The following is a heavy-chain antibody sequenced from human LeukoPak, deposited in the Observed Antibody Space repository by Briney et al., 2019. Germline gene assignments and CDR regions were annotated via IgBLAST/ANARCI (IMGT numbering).Heavy chain of an antibody. Sequence: ASVKVSCKAPGGTFSSYAISWVRQAPGQGLEWMGGIIPIFGTANYAQKFQGRVTITADEATSTAYMELSSLRSEDTAVYCCAYYYDSSGYYGQYWGQGTLVTVSS. D-gene: IGHD3-22*01. CDR2: IIPIFGTA. V-gene: IGHV1-69*13. CDR1: GGTFSSYA. J-gene: IGHJ4*02. CDR3: AYYYDSSGYYGQY.